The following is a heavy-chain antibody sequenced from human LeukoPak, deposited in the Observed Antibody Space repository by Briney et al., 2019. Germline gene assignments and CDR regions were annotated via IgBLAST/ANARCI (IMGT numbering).Heavy chain of an antibody. CDR3: AREDILTGYYDY. V-gene: IGHV4-39*07. Sequence: SETLSLTCTVSGGSISSGGYYWSWIRQPPGKGLEWIGEINHSGSTNYNPSLKSRVTISVDTSKNQFSLKLSSVTAADTAVYYCAREDILTGYYDYWGQGTLVTVSS. CDR2: INHSGST. J-gene: IGHJ4*02. CDR1: GGSISSGGYY. D-gene: IGHD3-9*01.